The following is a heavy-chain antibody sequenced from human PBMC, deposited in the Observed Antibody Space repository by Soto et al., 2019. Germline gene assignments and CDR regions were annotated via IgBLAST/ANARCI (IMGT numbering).Heavy chain of an antibody. CDR3: AREGGLSGSCSIASCSYFDY. V-gene: IGHV3-30*03. CDR2: ISYDGSKT. D-gene: IGHD1-26*01. Sequence: QVQLVESGGGVVQPGRSLRLSCVASGFTFSSYGMHWVRQAPGKGLEWVANISYDGSKTYYADSVKGRFTISRDNSKNTLILKMNSLIAEDTAVYYCAREGGLSGSCSIASCSYFDYWGQGTLVTVSS. CDR1: GFTFSSYG. J-gene: IGHJ4*02.